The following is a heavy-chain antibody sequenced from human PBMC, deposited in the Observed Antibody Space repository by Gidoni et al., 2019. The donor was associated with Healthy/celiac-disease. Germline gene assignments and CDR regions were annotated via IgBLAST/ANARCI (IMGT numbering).Heavy chain of an antibody. CDR1: GFTFSSSS. D-gene: IGHD2-2*02. V-gene: IGHV3-21*01. Sequence: EVQLVESGGGLVKPGGSLRLSCAASGFTFSSSSMNWVRQAPGKGLEWVSSISSSSSYIYYADSVKGRFTISRDNAKNSLYLQMNSLRAEDTAVYYCARDQTTHCSSTSCYRYYDYGMDVWGQGTTVTVSS. J-gene: IGHJ6*02. CDR2: ISSSSSYI. CDR3: ARDQTTHCSSTSCYRYYDYGMDV.